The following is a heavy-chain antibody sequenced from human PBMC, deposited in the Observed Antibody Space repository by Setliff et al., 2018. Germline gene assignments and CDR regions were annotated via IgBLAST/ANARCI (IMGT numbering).Heavy chain of an antibody. Sequence: GGSLRLSCAASGVTVSDAWMGWVRQTPGKGRDWVGRIKSKTDGGTTDYAAPVKGRFTISRDDSKNTLYLQMNSLKTEDTAVYYCVRDGQWLVPHYWGQGTLVTVSS. D-gene: IGHD6-19*01. CDR2: IKSKTDGGTT. V-gene: IGHV3-15*01. CDR1: GVTVSDAW. CDR3: VRDGQWLVPHY. J-gene: IGHJ4*02.